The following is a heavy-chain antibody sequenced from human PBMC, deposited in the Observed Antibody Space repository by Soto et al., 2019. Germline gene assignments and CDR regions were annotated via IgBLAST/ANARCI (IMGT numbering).Heavy chain of an antibody. CDR3: ARDGPSGPNDY. Sequence: GGSLRISCAASGFTFSSYSMNWVRQAPGKGLEWVSYISSSSSTIYYADSVKGRFTISRDNAKNSLYLQMNSLRAEDTAVYYCARDGPSGPNDYWGQGTLVTVSS. V-gene: IGHV3-48*01. CDR2: ISSSSSTI. J-gene: IGHJ4*02. CDR1: GFTFSSYS.